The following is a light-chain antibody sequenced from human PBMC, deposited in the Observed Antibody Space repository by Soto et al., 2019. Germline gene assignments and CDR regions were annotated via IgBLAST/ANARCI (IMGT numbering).Light chain of an antibody. CDR3: QQYGSLPYT. J-gene: IGKJ2*01. CDR2: GAS. Sequence: EIVLTQSPGTLSLSPGERATLSCRASQSVTSNYLAWYHQKPGQAPRRLLYGASNRATGIPDEFSGSGSGTDFTLTISRREPEDFAVFYCQQYGSLPYTCGQGTKLDIK. CDR1: QSVTSNY. V-gene: IGKV3-20*01.